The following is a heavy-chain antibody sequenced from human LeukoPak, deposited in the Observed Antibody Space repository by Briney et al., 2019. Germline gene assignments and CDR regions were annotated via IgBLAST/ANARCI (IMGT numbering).Heavy chain of an antibody. CDR1: GGSISSHY. Sequence: SETLSLTCTVSGGSISSHYWSWIRQPPGKGLEWIGYIYYSGSTNYNPSLKSRVTISVDTSKNQFSLKLSSVTAADTAVYYCARDHQTYYDFWSGYPDAFDIWGQGTMVTVSS. V-gene: IGHV4-59*11. J-gene: IGHJ3*02. CDR2: IYYSGST. CDR3: ARDHQTYYDFWSGYPDAFDI. D-gene: IGHD3-3*01.